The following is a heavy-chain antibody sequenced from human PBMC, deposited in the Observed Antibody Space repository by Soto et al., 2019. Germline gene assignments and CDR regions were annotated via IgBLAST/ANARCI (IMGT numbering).Heavy chain of an antibody. V-gene: IGHV1-3*01. J-gene: IGHJ4*02. Sequence: ASVKVSCKASGYTFTDYAMHWVRQAPGQRFEWMGWINVGNGNTKSSQKLQGRLTFASDTSANTAYMELSSLRSEDTAVYYCAREIGNYHTHFDYWGQGTLVTVSS. D-gene: IGHD1-7*01. CDR1: GYTFTDYA. CDR2: INVGNGNT. CDR3: AREIGNYHTHFDY.